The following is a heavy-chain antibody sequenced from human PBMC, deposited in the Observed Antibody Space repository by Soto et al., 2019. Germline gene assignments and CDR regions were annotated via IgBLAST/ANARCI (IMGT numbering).Heavy chain of an antibody. J-gene: IGHJ6*02. D-gene: IGHD3-22*01. CDR3: ARSYSYDSSGYYYDGYYYYGMDV. V-gene: IGHV5-10-1*01. Sequence: GESLKISCKGSGYSFTSYWISWVRQMPGKGLEWMGRIDPSDSYTNYSPSFQGHVTISADKSISTAYLQWSSLKASDTAMYYCARSYSYDSSGYYYDGYYYYGMDVWGQGTTVTVSS. CDR2: IDPSDSYT. CDR1: GYSFTSYW.